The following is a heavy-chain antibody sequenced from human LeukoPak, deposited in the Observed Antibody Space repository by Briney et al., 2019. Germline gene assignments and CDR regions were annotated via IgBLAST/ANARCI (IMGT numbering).Heavy chain of an antibody. D-gene: IGHD3-22*01. Sequence: GGSLRLSCAASGFTFSSYSMNWVRQAPGKGLEWVSYISSSSSTIYYADSVKGRFTISRDNVKNPLYLQMNSLRAEDTAVYYCARGTMIVVVAPAAFDFWGQGTLVTVSS. J-gene: IGHJ4*02. CDR2: ISSSSSTI. CDR1: GFTFSSYS. CDR3: ARGTMIVVVAPAAFDF. V-gene: IGHV3-48*01.